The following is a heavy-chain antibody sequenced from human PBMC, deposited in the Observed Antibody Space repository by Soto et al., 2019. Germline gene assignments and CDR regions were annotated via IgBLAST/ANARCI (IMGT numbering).Heavy chain of an antibody. CDR1: GFTFSSYG. CDR2: ISYDGSNK. D-gene: IGHD6-13*01. J-gene: IGHJ4*02. Sequence: PGGSLRLSCAASGFTFSSYGMHWVRQAPGKGLEWVAVISYDGSNKYYADSVKGRFTISRDNSKNTLYLQMNSLRAEDTAVYYCAKDISLGAASHENLGFDYWGQGTLVTVSS. V-gene: IGHV3-30*18. CDR3: AKDISLGAASHENLGFDY.